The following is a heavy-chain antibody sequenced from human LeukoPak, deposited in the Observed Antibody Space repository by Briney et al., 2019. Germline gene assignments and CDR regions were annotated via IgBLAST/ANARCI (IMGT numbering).Heavy chain of an antibody. CDR3: ARDRGESYFDY. CDR1: GFTFSSYG. CDR2: IWYDGSNK. Sequence: PGGSLRLSCAASGFTFSSYGMHWVRQAPGKGLQWVAFIWYDGSNKYYADSVKGRSTISRDNSKNTLYLQINSLRAEDTAVYYCARDRGESYFDYWGQGTLVTVSS. V-gene: IGHV3-33*01. J-gene: IGHJ4*02. D-gene: IGHD3-10*01.